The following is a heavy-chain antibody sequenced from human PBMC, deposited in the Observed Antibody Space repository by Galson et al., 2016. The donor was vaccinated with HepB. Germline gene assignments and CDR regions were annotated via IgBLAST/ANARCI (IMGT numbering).Heavy chain of an antibody. CDR2: IKEDGSEE. CDR3: AKDAILGCGRDCYNDY. D-gene: IGHD2-21*02. Sequence: SLRLSCAASGFTLSRYWMSWVRQAPGKGLESVASIKEDGSEENYVDSVKGRFTISRDNAKNSLYLQMNSLRAEDTAVYYCAKDAILGCGRDCYNDYWGQGTLVTVSS. CDR1: GFTLSRYW. V-gene: IGHV3-7*01. J-gene: IGHJ4*02.